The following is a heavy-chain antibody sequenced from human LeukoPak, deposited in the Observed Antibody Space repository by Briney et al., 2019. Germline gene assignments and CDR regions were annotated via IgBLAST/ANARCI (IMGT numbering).Heavy chain of an antibody. Sequence: PGGSLRLSCAASGFTFSSYAMSWVRQAPGKGLELVSTISDSGSGGSTYYADSVKGRFTISRDNSKNTLYLQMTSLRAEDTAVYYCAGELRFLEWLLPIDYWGQGTLVTVSS. J-gene: IGHJ4*02. CDR1: GFTFSSYA. CDR2: ISDSGSGGST. V-gene: IGHV3-23*01. CDR3: AGELRFLEWLLPIDY. D-gene: IGHD3-3*01.